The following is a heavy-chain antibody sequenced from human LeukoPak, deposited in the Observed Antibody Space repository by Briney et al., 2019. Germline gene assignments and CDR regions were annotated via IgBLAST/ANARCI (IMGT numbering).Heavy chain of an antibody. CDR2: IYPGDSDT. CDR1: RYSFTSYW. D-gene: IGHD3-22*01. J-gene: IGHJ3*02. CDR3: ARQRSGYYYDAFDI. Sequence: GESLKISCKGSRYSFTSYWIGWVRQMPGKGLEWMGIIYPGDSDTRYSPSFQGQVSISADKSISSAYLQWNTLKASDTAMYYCARQRSGYYYDAFDIWGQGTMVTVSS. V-gene: IGHV5-51*01.